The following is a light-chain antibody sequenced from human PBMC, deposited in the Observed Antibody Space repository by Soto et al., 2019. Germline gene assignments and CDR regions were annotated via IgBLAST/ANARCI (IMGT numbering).Light chain of an antibody. V-gene: IGKV4-1*01. J-gene: IGKJ1*01. Sequence: DIVMTQSTDSLAVSLGERATINCKSSQSVLFSSNNKNYLAWYQQKPGQSPKLLIYWASTRESGVPDRFSGSGSGTDFTLTISSLQAADVAVYFCQQYYSPPWTFGPGTKVDIK. CDR2: WAS. CDR3: QQYYSPPWT. CDR1: QSVLFSSNNKNY.